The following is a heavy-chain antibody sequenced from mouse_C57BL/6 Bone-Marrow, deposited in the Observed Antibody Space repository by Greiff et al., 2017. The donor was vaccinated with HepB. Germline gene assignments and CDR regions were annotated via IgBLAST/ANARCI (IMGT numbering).Heavy chain of an antibody. D-gene: IGHD1-1*01. J-gene: IGHJ2*01. CDR2: IDPSDSYT. V-gene: IGHV1-50*01. CDR3: ARPHYGSSSYYFDY. CDR1: GYTFTSYW. Sequence: VQLVESGAELVKPGASVKLSCKASGYTFTSYWMQWVKQRPGQGLEWIGEIDPSDSYTNYNQKFKGKATLTVDTSSSTAYMQLSSLTSEDSAVYYCARPHYGSSSYYFDYWGQGTTLTVSA.